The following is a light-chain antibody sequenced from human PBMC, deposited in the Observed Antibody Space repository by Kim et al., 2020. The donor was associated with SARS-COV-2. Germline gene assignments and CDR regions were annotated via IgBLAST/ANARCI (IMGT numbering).Light chain of an antibody. CDR3: QKYGSTPLT. V-gene: IGKV3-20*01. CDR2: DAS. CDR1: QSVSSSN. J-gene: IGKJ4*01. Sequence: EIVLTQSPGTLSLSPGEIATLSCRASQSVSSSNLAWYQQKPGQPPRLLMYDASSRATGIPDRFSGSGSGTDFTLTISRLGPEDFAVYYCQKYGSTPLTFGGGTKVDIK.